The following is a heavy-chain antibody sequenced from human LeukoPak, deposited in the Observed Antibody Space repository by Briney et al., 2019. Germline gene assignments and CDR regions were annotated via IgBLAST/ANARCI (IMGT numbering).Heavy chain of an antibody. D-gene: IGHD3-3*01. J-gene: IGHJ4*02. CDR2: INHSGST. V-gene: IGHV4-34*01. Sequence: SETLSLTCAVYGGSFSGYYWSWIRQPPGKGLEWIGEINHSGSTNYNPSLKSRVTISVDTSKNQFSLKLSSVTAADTAVYYCARGPTYYDFWSGYYHSYSDYWGQGTLVTVSS. CDR3: ARGPTYYDFWSGYYHSYSDY. CDR1: GGSFSGYY.